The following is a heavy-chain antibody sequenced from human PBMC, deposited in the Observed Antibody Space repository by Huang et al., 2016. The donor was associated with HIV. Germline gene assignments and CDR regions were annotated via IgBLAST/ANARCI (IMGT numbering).Heavy chain of an antibody. J-gene: IGHJ4*02. V-gene: IGHV3-74*01. CDR3: ARDPRIQSWLNFFDY. Sequence: EVQLVESGGGLVQPGGSLRLSCAASGFSISSYWLHWVRQAPGKGLVWVSRINSEGSSRSYADYVKGRFNSSRGNAKNTLYLQMNSMRAEDTAVYYCARDPRIQSWLNFFDYWGQGTLVSVSS. CDR2: INSEGSSR. D-gene: IGHD3-22*01. CDR1: GFSISSYW.